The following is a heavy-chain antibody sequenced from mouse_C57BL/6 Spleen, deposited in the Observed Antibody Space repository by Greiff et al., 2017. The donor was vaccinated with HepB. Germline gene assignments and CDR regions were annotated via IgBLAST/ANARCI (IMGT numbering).Heavy chain of an antibody. CDR3: ARCPSTMAPFDY. CDR2: IYPGDGDT. Sequence: QVQLQQSGPELVKPGASVKISCTASGYAFSSSWMNWVKQRPGKGLEWIGRIYPGDGDTNYNGKFKGKATLTADKSSSTAYMQLSSLTSEDSAVYFCARCPSTMAPFDYWGQGTTLTVSS. J-gene: IGHJ2*01. CDR1: GYAFSSSW. D-gene: IGHD2-1*01. V-gene: IGHV1-82*01.